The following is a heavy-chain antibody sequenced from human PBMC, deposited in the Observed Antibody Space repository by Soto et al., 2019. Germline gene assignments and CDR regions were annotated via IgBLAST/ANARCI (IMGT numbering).Heavy chain of an antibody. Sequence: LRVSCAASGVNFSSYSMNWVRQAPGKGLEWVSSISSSSSYIYYADSVKGRFTISRDNAKNSLYLQMNSLRAEDTAVYYCARKDGVKDGFDIWGQATMVTVSS. J-gene: IGHJ3*02. V-gene: IGHV3-21*01. CDR3: ARKDGVKDGFDI. D-gene: IGHD4-17*01. CDR1: GVNFSSYS. CDR2: ISSSSSYI.